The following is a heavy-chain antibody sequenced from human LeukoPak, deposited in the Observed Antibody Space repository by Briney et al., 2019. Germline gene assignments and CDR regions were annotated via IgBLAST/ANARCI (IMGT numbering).Heavy chain of an antibody. Sequence: RASVKVSCMASGGTFSSYAISWVRQAPGQGLEWMGGIIPIFGTANYAQKFQGRVTITADKSTSTAYMELSSLRSEDTAVYYCARVGAGYSSGWFDYWGQGTLVTVSS. V-gene: IGHV1-69*06. CDR2: IIPIFGTA. CDR3: ARVGAGYSSGWFDY. CDR1: GGTFSSYA. J-gene: IGHJ4*02. D-gene: IGHD6-19*01.